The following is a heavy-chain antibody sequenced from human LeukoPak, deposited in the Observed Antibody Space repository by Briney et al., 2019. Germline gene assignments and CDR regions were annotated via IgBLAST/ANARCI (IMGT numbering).Heavy chain of an antibody. D-gene: IGHD1-26*01. J-gene: IGHJ4*02. CDR1: GGTFSSYA. Sequence: SVKVSCKASGGTFSSYAISWVRQAPGQGLEWMGRIIPIFGTANYAQKFQGRVTITTDESTSTAYMELSGLRSEDTAVYYCARVFARSGEISGSYYFYWGQGTLVTVSS. CDR3: ARVFARSGEISGSYYFY. V-gene: IGHV1-69*05. CDR2: IIPIFGTA.